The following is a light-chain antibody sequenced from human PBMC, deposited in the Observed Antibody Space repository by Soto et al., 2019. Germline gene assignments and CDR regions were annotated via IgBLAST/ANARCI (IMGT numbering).Light chain of an antibody. V-gene: IGLV2-8*01. CDR3: SSYSISTAYL. CDR2: EVT. J-gene: IGLJ1*01. Sequence: QSALTQPPSASGSPGQSVTISCTGTSSDIGGYNFVSWYQHHPGKAPKLMIYEVTKRPSGVPDRFSGSRSGNTAFLTVSGLLAEDEADYFCSSYSISTAYLFGTGTKVTVL. CDR1: SSDIGGYNF.